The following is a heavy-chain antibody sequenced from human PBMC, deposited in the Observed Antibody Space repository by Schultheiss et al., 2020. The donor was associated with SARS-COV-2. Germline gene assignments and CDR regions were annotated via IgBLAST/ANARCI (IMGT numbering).Heavy chain of an antibody. CDR1: GFTFSSYA. D-gene: IGHD6-6*01. J-gene: IGHJ4*02. V-gene: IGHV3-23*01. CDR2: ISGSGGST. Sequence: GGSLRLSCAASGFTFSSYAMSWVRQAPGKGLEWVSAISGSGGSTYYADSVKGRFTISRDDAKNSLYLQMNSLRAEDTAVYYCAPSSQLDSFDYWGQGTLVTVSS. CDR3: APSSQLDSFDY.